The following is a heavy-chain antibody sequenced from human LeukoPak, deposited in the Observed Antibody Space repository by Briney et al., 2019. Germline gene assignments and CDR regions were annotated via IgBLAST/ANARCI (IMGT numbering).Heavy chain of an antibody. J-gene: IGHJ3*02. CDR3: AKDMVHKNAVSDPFDI. D-gene: IGHD3-10*01. CDR1: GFTFSDFD. Sequence: GGSLRLSCLASGFTFSDFDMNWVRQAPGKGLEWVSHVGGGRANTYYADSVKGRFTISRDDSKSTLYLHLTSLRADDTAVYFCAKDMVHKNAVSDPFDIWGQGTMVTVSS. CDR2: VGGGRANT. V-gene: IGHV3-23*01.